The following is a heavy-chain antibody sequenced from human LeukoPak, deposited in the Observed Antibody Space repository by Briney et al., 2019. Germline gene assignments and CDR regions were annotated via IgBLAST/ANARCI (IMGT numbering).Heavy chain of an antibody. CDR1: GGSISSYY. CDR3: ARRGWGYAFDI. D-gene: IGHD7-27*01. J-gene: IGHJ3*02. V-gene: IGHV4-59*08. CDR2: IYHSGST. Sequence: SETLSLTCTVSGGSISSYYWSWIRQPPGRGLEWIGSIYHSGSTFYNPSLKSRITISVDTSKNQFSLKLSSVTAADTAVYYCARRGWGYAFDIWGQGTMVTVSS.